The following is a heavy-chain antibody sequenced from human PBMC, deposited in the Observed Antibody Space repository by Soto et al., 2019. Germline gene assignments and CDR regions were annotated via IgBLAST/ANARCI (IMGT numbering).Heavy chain of an antibody. CDR2: IYTGGTT. J-gene: IGHJ4*02. CDR1: GFTVSSSNY. V-gene: IGHV3-53*01. CDR3: SGPWFHKPLDY. D-gene: IGHD3-10*01. Sequence: GGSLRLSCVVSGFTVSSSNYMSWVRQAPGKGLEWVSVIYTGGTTYYADSVKGRFTISRDNSKNTLYLQMNSLRAEDTAVYYCSGPWFHKPLDYWGQGTLVTVSS.